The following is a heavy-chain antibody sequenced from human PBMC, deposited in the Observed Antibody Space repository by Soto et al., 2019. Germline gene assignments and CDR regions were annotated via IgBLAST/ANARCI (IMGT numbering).Heavy chain of an antibody. V-gene: IGHV3-7*01. CDR3: ARGFKEMATIGYFDY. CDR1: GFTFSSYW. Sequence: LRLSCAASGFTFSSYWMSWVRQAPGKGLEWVANIKQDGSEKYYVDSVKGRFTISRDNAKNSLYLQMNSLRAEDTAVYYCARGFKEMATIGYFDYWGQGTLVTVSS. D-gene: IGHD5-12*01. J-gene: IGHJ4*02. CDR2: IKQDGSEK.